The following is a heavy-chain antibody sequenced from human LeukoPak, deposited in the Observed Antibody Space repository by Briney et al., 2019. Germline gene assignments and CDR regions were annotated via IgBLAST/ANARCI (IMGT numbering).Heavy chain of an antibody. Sequence: GGSLRPSCAASGFTFTNAWMNWVRQAPGKGLESVGRIKSKADGETIDYAAPVKGRFTFSRDDSKNMLYLQMNSLKSEDTAVYYCSTLTSRGLSDSWGQGTLVTVSS. J-gene: IGHJ4*02. CDR1: GFTFTNAW. CDR2: IKSKADGETI. D-gene: IGHD1-20*01. V-gene: IGHV3-15*07. CDR3: STLTSRGLSDS.